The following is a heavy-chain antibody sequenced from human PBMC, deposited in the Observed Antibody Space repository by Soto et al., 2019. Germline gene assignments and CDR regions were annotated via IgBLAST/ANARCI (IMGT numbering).Heavy chain of an antibody. CDR1: GGTFSSYT. CDR3: AREPDYGDYFYFDD. D-gene: IGHD4-17*01. Sequence: QVQLVHSGAEVKKPGSSAKVSCKASGGTFSSYTISWVRQAPGHGLEWMGRLIPLLGIANYAQKFQGRVTLTADKSTSTAYMELSSLRSEYTAVYYCAREPDYGDYFYFDDWGQGTLVTVSS. V-gene: IGHV1-69*04. J-gene: IGHJ4*02. CDR2: LIPLLGIA.